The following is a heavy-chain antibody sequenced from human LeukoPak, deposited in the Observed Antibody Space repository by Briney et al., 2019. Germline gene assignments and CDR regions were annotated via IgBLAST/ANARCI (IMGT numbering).Heavy chain of an antibody. CDR3: ASWRRITMIVGLDY. D-gene: IGHD3-22*01. J-gene: IGHJ4*02. CDR1: SGSISSYY. CDR2: IYYSGST. Sequence: PSETLSLTCTVSSGSISSYYWSWIRQPPGKGLEWIGYIYYSGSTNYNPSLKSRVTISVDTSKNQFSLKLSSVTAADTAVYYCASWRRITMIVGLDYWGQGTLVTVSS. V-gene: IGHV4-59*12.